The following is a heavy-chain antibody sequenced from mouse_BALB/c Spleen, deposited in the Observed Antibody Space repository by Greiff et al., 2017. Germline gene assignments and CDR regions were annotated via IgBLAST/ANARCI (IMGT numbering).Heavy chain of an antibody. CDR3: AREGDGYYFDY. CDR2: INPYNGAT. Sequence: EVKLMESGPELVKPGASVKISCKASGYSFTGYYMHWVKQSHVKSLEWIGRINPYNGATSYNQNFKDKASLTVDKSSSTAYMELHSLTSEDSAVYYCAREGDGYYFDYWGQGTTLTVSS. D-gene: IGHD2-3*01. J-gene: IGHJ2*01. V-gene: IGHV1-31*01. CDR1: GYSFTGYY.